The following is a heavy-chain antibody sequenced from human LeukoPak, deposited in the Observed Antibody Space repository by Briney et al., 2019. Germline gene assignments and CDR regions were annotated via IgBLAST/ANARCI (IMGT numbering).Heavy chain of an antibody. V-gene: IGHV4-59*01. D-gene: IGHD1/OR15-1a*01. CDR3: ARGTSGLKFDY. CDR1: GGSISSYY. CDR2: IYYSGST. Sequence: PSETLSLTYTVSGGSISSYYWSWIRQPPGKGLEWIGYIYYSGSTNYNPSLKSRVTISVDTSKNQFSLKLSSVTAADTAVYYCARGTSGLKFDYWGQGTLVTVSS. J-gene: IGHJ4*02.